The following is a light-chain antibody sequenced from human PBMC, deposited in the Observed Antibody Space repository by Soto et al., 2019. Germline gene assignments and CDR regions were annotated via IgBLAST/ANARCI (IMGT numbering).Light chain of an antibody. Sequence: EIVLTQSPATLSLSPGERATLSCRASQSVSSYLAWYQQKPGQAPRLLIYDASNRATGIPARFSGSGSGTDFTLTISSRGPEDFAVYYCQQRSNWLFTFGPGPKVDIK. CDR1: QSVSSY. CDR3: QQRSNWLFT. V-gene: IGKV3-11*01. J-gene: IGKJ3*01. CDR2: DAS.